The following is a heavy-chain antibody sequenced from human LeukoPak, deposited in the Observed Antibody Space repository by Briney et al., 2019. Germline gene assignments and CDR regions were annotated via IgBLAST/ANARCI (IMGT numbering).Heavy chain of an antibody. CDR1: GFTFSSYS. J-gene: IGHJ4*02. CDR2: INHSGST. D-gene: IGHD3-22*01. V-gene: IGHV4-34*01. CDR3: ARGRYYDISGLGY. Sequence: PGGSLRLSCAASGFTFSSYSMNWIRQPPGKGLEWIGEINHSGSTNYNPSLKSRVTISVDTSKNQFSLKLSSVTAADTAVYYCARGRYYDISGLGYWGQGSLVTVSS.